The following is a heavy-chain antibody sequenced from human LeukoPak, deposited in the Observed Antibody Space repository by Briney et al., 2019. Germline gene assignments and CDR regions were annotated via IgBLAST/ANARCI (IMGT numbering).Heavy chain of an antibody. CDR2: ISHDGSSK. CDR3: AKLGEAYCGGDCYSLDY. CDR1: KFTFSRYG. Sequence: GGSLRLSCAASKFTFSRYGMYWVRQAPGKGLEWVALISHDGSSKDYADSVKGRFTISRDNSKNTLYLQMNSLRAEDTAVYYCAKLGEAYCGGDCYSLDYWGQGTLVIVSS. J-gene: IGHJ4*02. D-gene: IGHD2-21*02. V-gene: IGHV3-30*18.